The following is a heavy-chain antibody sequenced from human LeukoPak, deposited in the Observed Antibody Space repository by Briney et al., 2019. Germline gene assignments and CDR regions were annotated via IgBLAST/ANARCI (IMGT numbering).Heavy chain of an antibody. CDR2: ISSSSSYT. V-gene: IGHV3-11*03. J-gene: IGHJ5*02. CDR3: ARYCSGGSCYSYKWFDP. D-gene: IGHD2-15*01. CDR1: GFTFSDYY. Sequence: GGSLRLSCAASGFTFSDYYMSWIRQAPGKGLEWVSYISSSSSYTNYADSVKGRFTISRDNAKNSLYLQMNSLRAEDTAVYYCARYCSGGSCYSYKWFDPWGQGTLVTVPS.